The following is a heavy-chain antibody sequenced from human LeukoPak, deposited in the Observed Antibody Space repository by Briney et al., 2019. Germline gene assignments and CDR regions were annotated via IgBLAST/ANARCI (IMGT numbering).Heavy chain of an antibody. D-gene: IGHD5-12*01. CDR3: ARGQRGYSGYDLNY. CDR2: IIPIFGTA. Sequence: SVKVSCKASGGTFSSYAISWVRQAPRQGLEWMGGIIPIFGTANYAQKFQGRVTITADESTSTAYMELSSLRSEDTAVYYCARGQRGYSGYDLNYWGQGTLVTVSS. J-gene: IGHJ4*02. CDR1: GGTFSSYA. V-gene: IGHV1-69*13.